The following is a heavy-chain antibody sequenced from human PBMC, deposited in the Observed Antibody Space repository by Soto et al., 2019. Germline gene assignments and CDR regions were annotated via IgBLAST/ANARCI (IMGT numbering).Heavy chain of an antibody. J-gene: IGHJ4*02. CDR3: ARRSYYYDSSGYYGGEFGYYFDY. CDR2: ISYDGSNK. V-gene: IGHV3-30-3*01. D-gene: IGHD3-22*01. CDR1: GFTFSSYA. Sequence: HPGGSLRLSCAASGFTFSSYAMHWVRQAPGKGLEWVAVISYDGSNKYYADSVKGRFTISRDNSKNTLYLQMNSLRAEDTAVYYCARRSYYYDSSGYYGGEFGYYFDYWGQGTLVTVSS.